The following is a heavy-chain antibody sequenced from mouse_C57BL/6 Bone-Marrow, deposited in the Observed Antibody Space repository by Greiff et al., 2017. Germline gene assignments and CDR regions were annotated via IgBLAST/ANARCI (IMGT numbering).Heavy chain of an antibody. CDR3: AREEETTAPLAMDY. V-gene: IGHV1-26*01. CDR1: GYTFTDYY. CDR2: INPNNGGT. D-gene: IGHD1-2*01. J-gene: IGHJ4*01. Sequence: VQLQQSGPELVKPGASVKISCKASGYTFTDYYMNWVKQSHGKSLEWIGDINPNNGGTSYNQKFKGKATLTVDKSSSTAYMELRSLTSEDSAVYYCAREEETTAPLAMDYGGQGTSVTVAS.